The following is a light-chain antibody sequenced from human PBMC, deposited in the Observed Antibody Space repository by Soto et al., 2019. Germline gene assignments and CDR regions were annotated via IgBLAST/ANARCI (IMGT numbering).Light chain of an antibody. Sequence: EIVLTQSPATLSLSPGEGATLSCRASQGIGNTLAWYRQKPGQTPRLLIYGASIRATGVPARFSGSGSGTDFTLTISSLEPEDFAVYYCQQRNYWPITFGQGTRLEI. CDR1: QGIGNT. V-gene: IGKV3D-11*03. J-gene: IGKJ5*01. CDR3: QQRNYWPIT. CDR2: GAS.